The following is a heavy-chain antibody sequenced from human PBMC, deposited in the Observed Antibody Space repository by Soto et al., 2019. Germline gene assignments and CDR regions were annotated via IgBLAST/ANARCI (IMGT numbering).Heavy chain of an antibody. J-gene: IGHJ5*02. CDR3: ARDIEMATTNWFDP. D-gene: IGHD5-12*01. CDR2: IIPIFGTA. V-gene: IGHV1-69*13. CDR1: GGTFSSYA. Sequence: ASVKVSCKASGGTFSSYAISWVRQAPGQGLEWMGGIIPIFGTANYAQKFQGRVTITADESTSTAYMELSSLRSEDTAVYYCARDIEMATTNWFDPWGQGTLVTVSS.